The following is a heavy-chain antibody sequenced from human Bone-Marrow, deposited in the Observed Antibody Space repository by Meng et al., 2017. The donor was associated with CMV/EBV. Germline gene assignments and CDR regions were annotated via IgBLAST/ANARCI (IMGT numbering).Heavy chain of an antibody. CDR1: GGSISSYY. CDR3: ARSLGREYSSFYYYYGMDV. V-gene: IGHV4-59*01. CDR2: IYYSGST. D-gene: IGHD6-6*01. J-gene: IGHJ6*02. Sequence: GSLSLTCTVSGGSISSYYWSWIRQPPGKGLEWIGYIYYSGSTNYNPSLKSRITISVDTSKNQFSLKLSSVTAADTAVYYCARSLGREYSSFYYYYGMDVWGQGTTVTVSS.